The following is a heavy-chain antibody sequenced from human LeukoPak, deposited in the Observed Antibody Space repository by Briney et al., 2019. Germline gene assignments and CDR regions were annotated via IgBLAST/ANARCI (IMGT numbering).Heavy chain of an antibody. V-gene: IGHV4-39*01. CDR1: GGSISSSSYY. J-gene: IGHJ4*02. CDR2: IYYSGST. Sequence: SETLSLTCTVTGGSISSSSYYWGCIRQPPGKGLECIGSIYYSGSTSYNPSLTSRVTISVDTSKNQFSLKLSSVTAADTAVYSCATIRWYYDFWSGYYEWGQGTLVTVSS. CDR3: ATIRWYYDFWSGYYE. D-gene: IGHD3-3*01.